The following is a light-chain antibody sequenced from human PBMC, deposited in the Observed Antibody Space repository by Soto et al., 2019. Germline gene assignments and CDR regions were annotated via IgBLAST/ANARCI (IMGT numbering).Light chain of an antibody. Sequence: EIVLTQSPATLYLSPGERATLSCRASQSVSSYLAWYQQKPCQAPRLLIYDASNRATGIPARFSGSGSGTDFPLTISSLEPEDFAVYYCQQRSNWPPRLTFGGGNKVEIK. J-gene: IGKJ4*01. CDR3: QQRSNWPPRLT. CDR2: DAS. CDR1: QSVSSY. V-gene: IGKV3-11*01.